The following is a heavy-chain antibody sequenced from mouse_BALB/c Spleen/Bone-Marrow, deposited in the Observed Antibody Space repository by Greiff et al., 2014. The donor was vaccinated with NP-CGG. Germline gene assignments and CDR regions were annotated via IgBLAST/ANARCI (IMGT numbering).Heavy chain of an antibody. J-gene: IGHJ1*01. Sequence: EVQVVESGGGLMKPGGSLKLSCAASGFTFSDYYMYWVRQTPEKRLEWVATISNGGSYTYYPDSVKGRFTISRDNTKNNLYLQMSSLKSEDTAMYYCARDSLYYYGSSYGYFDVWGAGTTVTVSS. CDR2: ISNGGSYT. V-gene: IGHV5-4*02. CDR3: ARDSLYYYGSSYGYFDV. D-gene: IGHD1-1*01. CDR1: GFTFSDYY.